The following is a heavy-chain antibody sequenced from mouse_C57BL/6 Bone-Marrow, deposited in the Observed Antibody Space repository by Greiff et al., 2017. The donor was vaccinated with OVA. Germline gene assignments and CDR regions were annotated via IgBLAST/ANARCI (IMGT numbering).Heavy chain of an antibody. D-gene: IGHD2-3*01. CDR2: IYPGSGST. Sequence: QVQLQQPGAELVQPGASVKMSCKASGYTFTSYWITWVKQRPGQGLEWIGDIYPGSGSTNYNEKFKSKATLTVDTSSSTAYMQRSSLTSEDSAVYYSARRWLLPWYFDVWGTGTTVTVSS. J-gene: IGHJ1*03. V-gene: IGHV1-55*01. CDR1: GYTFTSYW. CDR3: ARRWLLPWYFDV.